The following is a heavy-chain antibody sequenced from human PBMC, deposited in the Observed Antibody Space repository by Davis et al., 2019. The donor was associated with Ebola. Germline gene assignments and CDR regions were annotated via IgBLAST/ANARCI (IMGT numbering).Heavy chain of an antibody. CDR2: IYSGGST. D-gene: IGHD6-19*01. J-gene: IGHJ4*02. Sequence: GESLKISCAASGFTVSSNYMSWVRQAPGKGLEWVSVIYSGGSTYYADSVKGRFTISRDNSKNTLYLQMNSLRAEDTAVYYCATTPQYSSGQNKPFDYWGQGTLVTVSP. CDR1: GFTVSSNY. CDR3: ATTPQYSSGQNKPFDY. V-gene: IGHV3-53*01.